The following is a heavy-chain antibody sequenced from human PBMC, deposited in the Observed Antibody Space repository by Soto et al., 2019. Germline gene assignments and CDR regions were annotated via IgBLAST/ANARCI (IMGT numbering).Heavy chain of an antibody. CDR2: ISGSGGST. CDR3: AKDIPQPRYYDILTPFIGAFDI. V-gene: IGHV3-23*01. CDR1: GFTFSSYA. J-gene: IGHJ3*02. Sequence: GGSLRLSCAASGFTFSSYAMSWVRQAPGKGLEWVSAISGSGGSTYYADSVKGRFTISRDNSKNTLYLQMNSLRAEDTAVYYCAKDIPQPRYYDILTPFIGAFDIWGQGTMVTVSS. D-gene: IGHD3-9*01.